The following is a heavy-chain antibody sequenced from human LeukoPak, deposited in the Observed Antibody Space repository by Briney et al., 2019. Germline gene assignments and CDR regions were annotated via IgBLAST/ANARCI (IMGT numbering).Heavy chain of an antibody. D-gene: IGHD4-17*01. CDR1: GFTFSSHA. CDR2: ISGSGGST. J-gene: IGHJ4*02. CDR3: AKVRARPYYFDY. Sequence: GGSLRLSCAASGFTFSSHAMSWVRQAPGKGLEWVSAISGSGGSTYYADSVKGRFTISRDNSKNTLYLQMNSLRAEDTAVYYCAKVRARPYYFDYWGQGTLVTVSS. V-gene: IGHV3-23*01.